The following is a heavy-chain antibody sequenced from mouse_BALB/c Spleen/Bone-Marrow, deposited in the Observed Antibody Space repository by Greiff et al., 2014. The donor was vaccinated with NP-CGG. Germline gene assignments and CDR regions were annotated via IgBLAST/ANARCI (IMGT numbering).Heavy chain of an antibody. CDR1: GYTFTSSW. D-gene: IGHD4-1*01. CDR3: ALGLPYFDY. V-gene: IGHV1S130*01. Sequence: QVQLQQSESVLVRPGVSVKLSCKASGYTFTSSWMHWAKQRPGQGLEWIGEIHPNSGNTNYNEKFKGKATLTVDTSSSTAYVDLNSLTSEDSAVYYSALGLPYFDYWGQGTTLTVSS. CDR2: IHPNSGNT. J-gene: IGHJ2*01.